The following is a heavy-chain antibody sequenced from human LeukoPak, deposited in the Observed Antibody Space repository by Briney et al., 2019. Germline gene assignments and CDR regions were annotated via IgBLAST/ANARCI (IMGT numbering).Heavy chain of an antibody. CDR3: AKVVKVSSSWSAFDY. V-gene: IGHV3-30*18. J-gene: IGHJ4*02. CDR2: ISYDGSNK. D-gene: IGHD6-13*01. Sequence: GGSLRLSCAASGFNFSTYGMHWVRQAPGKGLEWVVGISYDGSNKYYADSVKGRFTISRDISKNTLYLQMNTARAEDTAIYYCAKVVKVSSSWSAFDYWGQGTLVTVSS. CDR1: GFNFSTYG.